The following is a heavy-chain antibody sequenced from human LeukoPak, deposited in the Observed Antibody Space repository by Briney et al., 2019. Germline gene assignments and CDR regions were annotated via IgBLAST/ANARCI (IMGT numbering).Heavy chain of an antibody. Sequence: ASVKVSCTASGYTFTGYYLHWVRQAPGQGLEWMGWINPNSGGTKYAQKFQGRVTMTRDTSISTAYMEMSSLRSDDTAVYYCATLRVTTFDWGQGTLVTVSS. D-gene: IGHD4-17*01. J-gene: IGHJ4*02. V-gene: IGHV1-2*02. CDR3: ATLRVTTFD. CDR2: INPNSGGT. CDR1: GYTFTGYY.